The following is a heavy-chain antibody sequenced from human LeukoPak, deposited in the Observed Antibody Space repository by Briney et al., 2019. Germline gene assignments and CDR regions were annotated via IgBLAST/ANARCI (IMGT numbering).Heavy chain of an antibody. V-gene: IGHV3-33*03. Sequence: LAGGSLRLSCAASGFSFSNYGMHWVRQAPGKGLAGVAVIWYDGVNKYYADSVKGRFTISRDMPKNTLYLQMNSLRAEDTAVYYCAKVKRYSSGWYFDYWGQGTLVTVSS. CDR1: GFSFSNYG. CDR2: IWYDGVNK. J-gene: IGHJ4*02. CDR3: AKVKRYSSGWYFDY. D-gene: IGHD6-19*01.